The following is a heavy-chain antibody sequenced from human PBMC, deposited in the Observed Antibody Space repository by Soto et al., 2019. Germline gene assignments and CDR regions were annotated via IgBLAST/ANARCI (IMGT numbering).Heavy chain of an antibody. CDR2: IIPIFSTP. Sequence: SXKVSCKTSGGTFGSYAISWVRQAPGQGLEWMGGIIPIFSTPNYAQKFQGRVTITADESTSTAYMELSSLRSEDTAVYYCARGFCSGGICYPTDFWGQGTLVTVSS. V-gene: IGHV1-69*13. J-gene: IGHJ4*02. CDR3: ARGFCSGGICYPTDF. D-gene: IGHD2-15*01. CDR1: GGTFGSYA.